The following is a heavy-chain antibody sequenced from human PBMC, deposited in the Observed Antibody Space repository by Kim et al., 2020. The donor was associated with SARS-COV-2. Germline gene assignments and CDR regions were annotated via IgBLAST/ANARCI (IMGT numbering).Heavy chain of an antibody. CDR1: GYTFTSYA. V-gene: IGHV7-4-1*02. J-gene: IGHJ4*02. CDR3: ERDGYYYDSSGYREVSRVFDY. D-gene: IGHD3-22*01. Sequence: ASVKVSCKASGYTFTSYAMNWVRQAPGQGLEWMGWINTNTGNPTYAQGFTGRFVFSLDTSVSTAYLQISSLKAEDTAVYYCERDGYYYDSSGYREVSRVFDYWGQGTLVTVSS. CDR2: INTNTGNP.